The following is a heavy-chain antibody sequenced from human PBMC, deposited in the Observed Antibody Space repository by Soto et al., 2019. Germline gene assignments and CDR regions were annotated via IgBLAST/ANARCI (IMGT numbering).Heavy chain of an antibody. V-gene: IGHV4-34*01. CDR1: GGSFSGYY. J-gene: IGHJ6*02. Sequence: SETLSLTCAVYGGSFSGYYWSWIRQPPGKGLEWIGYINHSGSTNYNPSLKSRVTISVDTSKNQFSLKLSSVTAADTAVYYCARDGIVGATHYYGMDVWGQGTTVTVSS. CDR3: ARDGIVGATHYYGMDV. CDR2: INHSGST. D-gene: IGHD1-26*01.